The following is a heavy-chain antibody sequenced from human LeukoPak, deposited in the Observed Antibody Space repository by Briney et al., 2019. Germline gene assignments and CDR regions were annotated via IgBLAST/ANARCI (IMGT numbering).Heavy chain of an antibody. J-gene: IGHJ4*02. D-gene: IGHD3-9*01. CDR3: ARDRGYDILTGYYVGLGDY. CDR2: IYHSGTT. CDR1: GGSLSSSSTY. V-gene: IGHV4-39*07. Sequence: PSETLSLTCTVSGGSLSSSSTYWGWIRQPPGKGLEWIGSIYHSGTTYYNPSLKSRVTISVDTSKNQFSLKLSSVTAADTAVYFCARDRGYDILTGYYVGLGDYWGQGTLVTVSS.